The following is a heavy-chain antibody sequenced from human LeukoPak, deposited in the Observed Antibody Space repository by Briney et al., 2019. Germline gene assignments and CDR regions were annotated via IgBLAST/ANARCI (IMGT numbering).Heavy chain of an antibody. CDR2: IYPGDSDT. J-gene: IGHJ6*03. CDR3: ARGKIYEGGTYYYYYYMDA. CDR1: GYSFTSYW. V-gene: IGHV5-51*01. Sequence: GESLKISCKGSGYSFTSYWIGWVRQMPGKGLEWIGIIYPGDSDTRYSPSFQGQVTISADKSISTAYLQWSSLKASDTAMYYCARGKIYEGGTYYYYYYMDAWGKGTTVTVSS. D-gene: IGHD1-1*01.